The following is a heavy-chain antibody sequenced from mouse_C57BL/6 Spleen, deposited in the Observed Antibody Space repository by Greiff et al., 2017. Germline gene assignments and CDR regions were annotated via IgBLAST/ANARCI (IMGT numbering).Heavy chain of an antibody. Sequence: EVQVVESGGGLVQPKGSLKLSCAASGFSFNTYAMNWVRQAPGKGLEWVARIRSKSNNYATYYADAVKDRFTISRDDTESMLYLQMNNLKTEDTAMDDCVSRLYGDYWGQGTSVTVSS. CDR3: VSRLYGDY. D-gene: IGHD1-1*01. V-gene: IGHV10-1*01. CDR1: GFSFNTYA. J-gene: IGHJ4*01. CDR2: IRSKSNNYAT.